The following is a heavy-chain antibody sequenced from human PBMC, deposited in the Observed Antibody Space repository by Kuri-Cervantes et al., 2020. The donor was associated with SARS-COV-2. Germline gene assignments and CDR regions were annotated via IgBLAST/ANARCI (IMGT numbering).Heavy chain of an antibody. CDR2: ISSSSSYI. CDR1: GFTFSSYS. J-gene: IGHJ4*02. V-gene: IGHV3-21*01. Sequence: GGSLRLSCAASGFTFSSYSMNWVRQAPGKGLEWVSSISSSSSYIYYADSVKGRFTISRDNAKNSLYLQMNSLRAEDTAVYYCARDGRRITIFGVVIITFDCWGQGTLVTVSS. CDR3: ARDGRRITIFGVVIITFDC. D-gene: IGHD3-3*01.